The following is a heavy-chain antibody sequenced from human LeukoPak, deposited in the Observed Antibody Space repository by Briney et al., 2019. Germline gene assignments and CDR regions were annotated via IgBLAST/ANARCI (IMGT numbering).Heavy chain of an antibody. V-gene: IGHV3-23*01. J-gene: IGHJ3*02. CDR1: GFTLRNYA. CDR3: AKAVVVAAATPDAFDI. Sequence: GGSLRLSCAASGFTLRNYAMSWVRQAPGKGLEWVSSIGAGDKYTYYGDSVKGRFTISRDNSKNTLYLQMNSLRAEDTAVYYCAKAVVVAAATPDAFDIWGQGTMVTVSS. CDR2: IGAGDKYT. D-gene: IGHD2-15*01.